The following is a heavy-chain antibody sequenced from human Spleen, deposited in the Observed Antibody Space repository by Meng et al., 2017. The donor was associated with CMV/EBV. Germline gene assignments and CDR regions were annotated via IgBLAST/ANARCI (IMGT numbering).Heavy chain of an antibody. J-gene: IGHJ5*02. CDR3: ARVVAQQLARNWFDP. CDR1: GYTFSYYY. V-gene: IGHV1-2*02. D-gene: IGHD6-13*01. Sequence: ASVKVSCKASGYTFSYYYIHWVRQAPGQGLEWMGWINPNSGGTNYAQKFQGRVTMTRDTSISTAYMELSRLRSDDTAVYYCARVVAQQLARNWFDPWGQGTLVTVSS. CDR2: INPNSGGT.